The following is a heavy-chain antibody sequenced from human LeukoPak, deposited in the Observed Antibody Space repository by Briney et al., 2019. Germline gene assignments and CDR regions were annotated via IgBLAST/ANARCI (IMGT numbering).Heavy chain of an antibody. J-gene: IGHJ6*03. CDR1: GGSISSSSYY. Sequence: SETLSLTCTVSGGSISSSSYYWGWIRQPPGKGLEWIGSIYYSGTTYHNPSLESRATISEDTSKNQFSLTLRSVTAADTAVYYCARQISDYYYYYIDVWGKGATVTVSS. D-gene: IGHD3-10*01. CDR2: IYYSGTT. V-gene: IGHV4-39*01. CDR3: ARQISDYYYYYIDV.